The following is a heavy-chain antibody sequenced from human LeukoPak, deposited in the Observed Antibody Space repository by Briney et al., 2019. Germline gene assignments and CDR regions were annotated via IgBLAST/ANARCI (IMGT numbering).Heavy chain of an antibody. CDR3: ARDDGWLHTGGPFFDY. V-gene: IGHV3-30-3*01. D-gene: IGHD5-24*01. CDR1: GFTFSSYA. Sequence: GRSLRLSCAASGFTFSSYAMHWVRQAPGKGLEWVAVISYDGSSKYYADSVKGRFTISRDNSKNTLYLQMNSLRAEDTAVYYCARDDGWLHTGGPFFDYWGQGTLVTVSS. J-gene: IGHJ4*02. CDR2: ISYDGSSK.